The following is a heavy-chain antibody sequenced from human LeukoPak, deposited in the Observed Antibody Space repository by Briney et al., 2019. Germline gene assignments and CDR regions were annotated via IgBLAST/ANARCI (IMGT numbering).Heavy chain of an antibody. CDR2: ISANNGNT. D-gene: IGHD2-21*01. CDR1: GYDFTTYG. CDR3: ARTVGDRADP. V-gene: IGHV1-18*01. Sequence: ASVKVSCKASGYDFTTYGFIWVRQAPGLGLEWMGWISANNGNTKFAQGFRDRVKMTTDTVTETAYMELRSLTSGDTAIYYCARTVGDRADPWGQGSLATVSS. J-gene: IGHJ5*02.